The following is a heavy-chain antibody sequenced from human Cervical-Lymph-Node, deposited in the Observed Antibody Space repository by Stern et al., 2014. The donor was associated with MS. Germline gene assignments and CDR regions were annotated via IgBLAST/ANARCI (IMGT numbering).Heavy chain of an antibody. V-gene: IGHV3-33*01. CDR3: ARDSSKGGSNY. CDR1: GFTFSSYG. J-gene: IGHJ4*02. CDR2: IWYDGSNK. Sequence: LVESGGGVVQPGRSLRLACAASGFTFSSYGMHWVRPAPDKGLEWVAVIWYDGSNKYYADSVKGRVTISRDNSKNTLYLQMNSLRAEDTAVYYCARDSSKGGSNYWGQGTLVTVSS. D-gene: IGHD2-2*01.